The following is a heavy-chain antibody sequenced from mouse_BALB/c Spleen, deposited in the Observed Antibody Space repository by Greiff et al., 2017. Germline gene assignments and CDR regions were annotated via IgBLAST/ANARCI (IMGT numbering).Heavy chain of an antibody. CDR1: GYSITSGYY. Sequence: EVQRVESGPGLVKPSQSLSLTCSVTGYSITSGYYWNWIRQFPGNKLEWMGYISYDGSNNYNPSLKNRISITRDTSKNQFFLKLNSVTTEDTATYYCARFITTVVYFDYWGQGTTLTVSS. D-gene: IGHD1-1*01. V-gene: IGHV3-6*02. J-gene: IGHJ2*01. CDR2: ISYDGSN. CDR3: ARFITTVVYFDY.